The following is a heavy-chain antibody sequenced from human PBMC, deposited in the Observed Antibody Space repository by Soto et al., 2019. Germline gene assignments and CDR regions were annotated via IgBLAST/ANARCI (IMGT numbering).Heavy chain of an antibody. V-gene: IGHV1-8*01. CDR3: ARYGGTYYVY. J-gene: IGHJ4*02. CDR1: GYTFTNYD. D-gene: IGHD1-26*01. Sequence: ASVKVSCKASGYTFTNYDINWVRQATGQGLEWIGWMNPYSVNTGYAQNFQGRVIMTRDNSINTAYMELSSLRSEDMAVYYCARYGGTYYVYWGQGILVTVSS. CDR2: MNPYSVNT.